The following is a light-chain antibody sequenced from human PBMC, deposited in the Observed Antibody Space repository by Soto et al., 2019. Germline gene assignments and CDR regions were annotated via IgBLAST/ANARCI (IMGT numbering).Light chain of an antibody. CDR3: QQYNTGA. CDR2: DAS. Sequence: DIQMTPSPSTLSASVGDRGTITCRASQSVTSSLARYQQNPGRAXKFLLYDASRLESGVPSRCSGSGSGTEFTLTISTLQPDALSAYYCQQYNTGAFGQGTKVDIK. J-gene: IGKJ1*01. CDR1: QSVTSS. V-gene: IGKV1-5*01.